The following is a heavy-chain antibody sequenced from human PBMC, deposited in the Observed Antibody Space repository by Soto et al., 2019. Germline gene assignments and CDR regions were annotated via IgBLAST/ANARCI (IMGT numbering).Heavy chain of an antibody. CDR1: GFTFEDYA. CDR2: IHWNSGIV. V-gene: IGHV3-9*01. J-gene: IGHJ4*02. Sequence: EVQLVESGGGLVQPGTSLRLSCAASGFTFEDYAMHWVRQVPGKGLEWVSGIHWNSGIVGYGDSVKGRFTIFRDNAQNSLFLQMNSLRPEDTALYYCAKTPGKTGWSHFDYWGQGTLVTVSS. CDR3: AKTPGKTGWSHFDY. D-gene: IGHD6-19*01.